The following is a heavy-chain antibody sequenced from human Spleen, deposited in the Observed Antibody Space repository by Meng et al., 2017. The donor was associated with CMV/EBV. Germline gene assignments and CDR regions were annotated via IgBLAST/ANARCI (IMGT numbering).Heavy chain of an antibody. Sequence: EVQLVETGGGLIQPGGSLRLSCAASGFTVSSNYMSWVRQAPGKGLDWVSVIYNDGGTYHADSVKGRFTISRDNAKATLYLQMNSLRADDTAVFYCAREGFGSGGYFLDSWGQGTLVTVSS. V-gene: IGHV3-53*02. J-gene: IGHJ4*02. CDR3: AREGFGSGGYFLDS. D-gene: IGHD5-12*01. CDR2: IYNDGGT. CDR1: GFTVSSNY.